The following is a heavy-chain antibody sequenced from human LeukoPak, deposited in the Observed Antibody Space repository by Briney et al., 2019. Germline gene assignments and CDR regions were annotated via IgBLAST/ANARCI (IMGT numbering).Heavy chain of an antibody. J-gene: IGHJ6*02. Sequence: TGGSLRLSCAASGFTFSRYEMNWVRQAPGKGLEWISYITADGTNKYDADSVKGRFTISRDNSKNTLYLQMNSLRAEDTAVYYCAKYLSAKGPPYALEVWGQGTTVTVPS. D-gene: IGHD2/OR15-2a*01. CDR2: ITADGTNK. V-gene: IGHV3-48*03. CDR1: GFTFSRYE. CDR3: AKYLSAKGPPYALEV.